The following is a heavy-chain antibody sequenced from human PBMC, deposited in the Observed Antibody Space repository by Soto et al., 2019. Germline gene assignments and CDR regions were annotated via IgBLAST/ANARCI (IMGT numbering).Heavy chain of an antibody. J-gene: IGHJ5*02. CDR1: GFTFSNAW. CDR2: IKSQTGGGTT. D-gene: IGHD1-1*01. V-gene: IGHV3-15*01. CDR3: TPDNAGRYWNDVSS. Sequence: PGGSLRLSCAASGFTFSNAWMSWVRQAPGKGLEWVGRIKSQTGGGTTDYAAPVKGRFTISRDDSKNTLYLQMNSLKTEDTAVYYCTPDNAGRYWNDVSSWGQGTPVTVSS.